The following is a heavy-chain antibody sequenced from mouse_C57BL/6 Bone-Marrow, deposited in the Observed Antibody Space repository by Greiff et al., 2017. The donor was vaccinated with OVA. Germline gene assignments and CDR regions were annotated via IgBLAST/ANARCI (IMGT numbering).Heavy chain of an antibody. D-gene: IGHD3-2*02. J-gene: IGHJ3*01. CDR3: ARGGAQALRFAY. V-gene: IGHV1-82*01. CDR1: GYAFSSSW. CDR2: IYPGDGDT. Sequence: VQRVESGPELVKPGASVKISCKASGYAFSSSWMNWVKQRPGKGLEWIGRIYPGDGDTNYNGKFKGKATLTADKSSSTAYMQLSSLASEDSAVYFCARGGAQALRFAYWGQGTLVTVSA.